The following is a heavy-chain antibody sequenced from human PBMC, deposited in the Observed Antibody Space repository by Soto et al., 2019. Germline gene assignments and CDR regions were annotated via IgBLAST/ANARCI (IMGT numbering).Heavy chain of an antibody. CDR2: IIPILRST. Sequence: QVHLLQSGAELREPGSSVRISCTPSGGTFVSSAFAWVRQAPGGKLEWMGGIIPILRSTKYAEKFLGRLTIRADDSSRTAYLELSSLTFDDTAVYFCAKKNPHGDSNKAWLDPWSQGTLVTVST. J-gene: IGHJ5*02. D-gene: IGHD2-8*01. CDR3: AKKNPHGDSNKAWLDP. V-gene: IGHV1-69*01. CDR1: GGTFVSSA.